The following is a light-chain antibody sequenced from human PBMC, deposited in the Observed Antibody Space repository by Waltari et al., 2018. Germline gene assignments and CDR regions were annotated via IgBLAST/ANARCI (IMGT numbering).Light chain of an antibody. J-gene: IGLJ3*02. CDR1: SSNIGRAP. CDR2: KNN. Sequence: QSLLTQPPSTSGTPGRRVTISCSGRSSNIGRAPVNWYQQFPGTAPKLPIYKNNQRPSGVPDRFSGSKSGASASLAISGLQSEDEAEYYCATWDGSLKAWVFGGGTKLTVL. V-gene: IGLV1-44*01. CDR3: ATWDGSLKAWV.